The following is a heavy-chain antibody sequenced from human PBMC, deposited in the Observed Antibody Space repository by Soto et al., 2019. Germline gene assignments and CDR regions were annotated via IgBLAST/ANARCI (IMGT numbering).Heavy chain of an antibody. Sequence: GESLKISCKGSGYDFSRHWIAWVRQKPGKGLEWMGIVYPGDSETRYSPSFQGQVTISADKSISTAYLQWSSLKASDTAMYYCARHKYSGDYSNYLVWGQGTTVTVSS. D-gene: IGHD4-4*01. CDR2: VYPGDSET. J-gene: IGHJ6*02. CDR1: GYDFSRHW. CDR3: ARHKYSGDYSNYLV. V-gene: IGHV5-51*01.